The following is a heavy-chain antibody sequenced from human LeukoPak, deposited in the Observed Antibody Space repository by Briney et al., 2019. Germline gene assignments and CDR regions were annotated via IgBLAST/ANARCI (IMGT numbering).Heavy chain of an antibody. D-gene: IGHD1-1*01. CDR2: ISYDGSNK. J-gene: IGHJ3*02. CDR3: ARDLLEGAFDI. Sequence: GGSLRLSCAASGFTFSSYAMHWVRQAPGKGLEWVAVISYDGSNKYYADSVKGRFTISRDNSKNTLYLQMNSLRAEDTAVYYCARDLLEGAFDIWGQGTMVTVSS. CDR1: GFTFSSYA. V-gene: IGHV3-30-3*01.